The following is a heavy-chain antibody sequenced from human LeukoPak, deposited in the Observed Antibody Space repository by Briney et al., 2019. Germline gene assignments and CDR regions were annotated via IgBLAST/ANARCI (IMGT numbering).Heavy chain of an antibody. V-gene: IGHV1-69*04. CDR2: IIPIFGIA. CDR3: ARGPEGGGI. Sequence: SVKVSCKASGGTFSSYAISWVRQAPGQGLEWMGRIIPIFGIANYAQKFQGRVTITADKFTSTAYMELSSLRSEDTAVYYCARGPEGGGIWGQGTLVTVSS. CDR1: GGTFSSYA. D-gene: IGHD3-16*01. J-gene: IGHJ4*02.